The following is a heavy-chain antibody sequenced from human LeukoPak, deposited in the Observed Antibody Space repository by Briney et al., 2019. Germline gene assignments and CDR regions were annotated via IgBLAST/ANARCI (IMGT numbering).Heavy chain of an antibody. CDR3: AKTTGPATTVTSSGYMDV. CDR2: ISGIGGSR. V-gene: IGHV3-23*01. CDR1: GFTFNSYA. Sequence: GGSLRLSCAASGFTFNSYAMSWVRQAPGKGLEWVSGISGIGGSRYYGGSVKGRFTISRDNSKNTLYLQVNNPRAEDSAVYYCAKTTGPATTVTSSGYMDVWGKGTTVTVSS. D-gene: IGHD4-11*01. J-gene: IGHJ6*03.